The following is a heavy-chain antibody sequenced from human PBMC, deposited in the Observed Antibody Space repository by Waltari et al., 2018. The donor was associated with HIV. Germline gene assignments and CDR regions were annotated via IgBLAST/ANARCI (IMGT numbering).Heavy chain of an antibody. Sequence: EVQLLESGGGLVQPGGSLRLSCAASGFIFSSYAMTWVRQAPGKGLAGVSSISGSGSRPYLADSVKGRFTISRDNSKNTLYLQMNSLRAEDTAVYYCAREGSFSSSGSFGDYWGQGTLVTVSS. CDR2: ISGSGSRP. CDR1: GFIFSSYA. J-gene: IGHJ4*02. D-gene: IGHD1-26*01. CDR3: AREGSFSSSGSFGDY. V-gene: IGHV3-23*01.